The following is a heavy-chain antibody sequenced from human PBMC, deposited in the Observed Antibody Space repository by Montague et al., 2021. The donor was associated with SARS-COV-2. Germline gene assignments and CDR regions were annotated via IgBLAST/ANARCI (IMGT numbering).Heavy chain of an antibody. Sequence: SETLSLTCTVSGGSISSYFWSWIRQPPGKGLEWIGSIYYSGTTNYSPSLKSRVTISVDTSKNQFSLKLSSVTAADTAVYYCARRALGYCSSTSCETAFDIWGQGTMVTVSS. CDR3: ARRALGYCSSTSCETAFDI. V-gene: IGHV4-59*08. CDR1: GGSISSYF. J-gene: IGHJ3*02. CDR2: IYYSGTT. D-gene: IGHD2-2*01.